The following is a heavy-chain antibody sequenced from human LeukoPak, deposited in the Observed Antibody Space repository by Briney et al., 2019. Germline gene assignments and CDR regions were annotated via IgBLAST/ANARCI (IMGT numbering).Heavy chain of an antibody. J-gene: IGHJ1*01. V-gene: IGHV3-23*01. CDR1: GLTFSSYA. Sequence: PGGSLRLSCAASGLTFSSYAMNWVRQAPGKGLEWVSVISGNGGSTYYADSVRGRLTISRDNSKSTLYLQMSSLRAEDTALYYCTGSYYYEYFQHWGQGTLVTVSS. CDR3: TGSYYYEYFQH. D-gene: IGHD3-22*01. CDR2: ISGNGGST.